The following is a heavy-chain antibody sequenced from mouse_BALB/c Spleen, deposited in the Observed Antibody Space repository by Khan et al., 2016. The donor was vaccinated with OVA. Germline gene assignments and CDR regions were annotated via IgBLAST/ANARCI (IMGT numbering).Heavy chain of an antibody. CDR2: INPYNGDT. CDR1: GYSFTGYF. D-gene: IGHD1-2*01. V-gene: IGHV1-37*01. CDR3: APGYYGGDAMDY. J-gene: IGHJ4*01. Sequence: MQLEESGPELVKPGASVKISCKASGYSFTGYFMNWVKQSHGKSLEWIGRINPYNGDTFYNQKFKGKATLTVDKSSSTAHMELLSLTSEDSAVYDCAPGYYGGDAMDYWGQGTSVTVSS.